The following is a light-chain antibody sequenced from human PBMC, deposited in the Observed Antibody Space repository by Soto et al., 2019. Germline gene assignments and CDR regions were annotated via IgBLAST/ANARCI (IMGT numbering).Light chain of an antibody. Sequence: DIQMTQSPSTLSASVGERVTITCRASQSVSNWLAWYQQKPGKAPKLLIYDVSSLKSGVPPRFSGSGSGTEFALTINNLQPDDVATYYCLQYDSHSWTFGQGTKVDIK. CDR2: DVS. CDR3: LQYDSHSWT. CDR1: QSVSNW. J-gene: IGKJ1*01. V-gene: IGKV1-5*01.